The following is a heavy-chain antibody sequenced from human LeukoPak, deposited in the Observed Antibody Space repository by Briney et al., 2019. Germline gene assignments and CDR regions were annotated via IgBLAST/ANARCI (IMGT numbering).Heavy chain of an antibody. J-gene: IGHJ4*02. CDR1: GYTFTDYY. D-gene: IGHD3-16*02. CDR2: INPNSGDT. CDR3: ARASPTTFGGVIVRGGY. V-gene: IGHV1-2*02. Sequence: ASVKVSCKASGYTFTDYYMHWVRQAPGQGLEWMGWINPNSGDTNYAQKFQGSITMTRDTSISTAYMELSRLRSDDTAVYYCARASPTTFGGVIVRGGYWGQGTLVTVPS.